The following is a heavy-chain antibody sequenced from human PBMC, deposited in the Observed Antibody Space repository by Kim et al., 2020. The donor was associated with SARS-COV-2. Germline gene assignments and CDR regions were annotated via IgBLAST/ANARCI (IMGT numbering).Heavy chain of an antibody. D-gene: IGHD5-12*01. CDR2: IYYSGST. Sequence: TLSLTCTVSGGSISSSSYYWGWIRQPPGKGLEWIGSIYYSGSTYYNPSLKSRVTISVDTSKNQFSLKLSSVTAADTAVYYCARHAGRDIVATIGYWGQGTLVTVSS. J-gene: IGHJ4*02. CDR1: GGSISSSSYY. V-gene: IGHV4-39*01. CDR3: ARHAGRDIVATIGY.